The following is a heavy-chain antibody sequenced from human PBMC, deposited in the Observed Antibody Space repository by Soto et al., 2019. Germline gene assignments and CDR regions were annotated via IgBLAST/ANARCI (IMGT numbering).Heavy chain of an antibody. CDR2: ISSNGGST. Sequence: EVQLVESGGGLVQPGGSPRLSCAASGFTFSRYAMHWVRQAPGKGLEYVSAISSNGGSTYYANSVKGRLTISRDNSTNTLYLQMGSLRAEDMAVYYCARSTTVATLIDYWGKGTLVTVSS. CDR3: ARSTTVATLIDY. CDR1: GFTFSRYA. J-gene: IGHJ4*02. D-gene: IGHD4-17*01. V-gene: IGHV3-64*01.